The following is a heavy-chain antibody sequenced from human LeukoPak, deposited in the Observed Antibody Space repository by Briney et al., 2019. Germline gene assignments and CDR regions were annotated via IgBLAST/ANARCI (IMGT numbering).Heavy chain of an antibody. J-gene: IGHJ5*02. V-gene: IGHV4-59*01. CDR3: ARGFTLFDP. D-gene: IGHD2/OR15-2a*01. CDR1: GGSISHYY. Sequence: SETLSLTCIVSGGSISHYYWNWIRQPPGKGLEWIGYIYYSGTTNYNPSLKSRVTISVDTSKNQFSLKLSSVTTADTAVYYCARGFTLFDPWGQGTLVTVSS. CDR2: IYYSGTT.